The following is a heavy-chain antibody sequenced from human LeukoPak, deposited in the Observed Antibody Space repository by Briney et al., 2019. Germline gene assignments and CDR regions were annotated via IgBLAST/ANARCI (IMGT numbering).Heavy chain of an antibody. J-gene: IGHJ4*02. V-gene: IGHV3-30*18. CDR2: ISYDGSNK. CDR1: GFTFSSYG. CDR3: AKEKYYYDSSGYYSGVDY. Sequence: GGSLRLSCAASGFTFSSYGMHWVRQAPGKGLEWVAVISYDGSNKYYADSVKGRFTISRDNSKNTLYLQMNSLRAEDTAVYYCAKEKYYYDSSGYYSGVDYWGQETLVTVSS. D-gene: IGHD3-22*01.